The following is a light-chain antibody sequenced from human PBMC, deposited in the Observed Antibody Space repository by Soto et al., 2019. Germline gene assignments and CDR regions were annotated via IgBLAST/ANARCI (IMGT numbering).Light chain of an antibody. CDR1: SSNVGSYNL. Sequence: QSALTQPASVSGSPGQSITISCTGTSSNVGSYNLVSWYQHFPGKAPKLMIYEGNKRPSGVSYRFSGSKSGSTASLTIAGLVADEADDYYCASYVGTNTAIFGGGTKVTVL. CDR3: ASYVGTNTAI. J-gene: IGLJ2*01. V-gene: IGLV2-23*01. CDR2: EGN.